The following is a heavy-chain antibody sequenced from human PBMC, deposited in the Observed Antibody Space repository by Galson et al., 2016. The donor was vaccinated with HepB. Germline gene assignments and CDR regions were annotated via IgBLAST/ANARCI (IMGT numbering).Heavy chain of an antibody. CDR3: ARDPGFRNGMDV. V-gene: IGHV3-23*01. J-gene: IGHJ6*02. CDR2: IRGSGDTT. Sequence: SLRLSCAASGFTFRSFMMSWVRQAPGKGLEWVSGIRGSGDTTFYADSVKGRFTISRDTSKNTVFLQMNSLRGEDTAVYYCARDPGFRNGMDVWGQGTTVTVS. CDR1: GFTFRSFM.